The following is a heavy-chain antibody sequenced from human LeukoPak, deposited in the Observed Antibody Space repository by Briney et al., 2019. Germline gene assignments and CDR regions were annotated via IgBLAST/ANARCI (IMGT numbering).Heavy chain of an antibody. V-gene: IGHV4-59*08. D-gene: IGHD3-10*01. J-gene: IGHJ5*02. CDR2: IYYSGST. CDR3: ARFGSGSYYFKYNWFAP. CDR1: GGSISSYY. Sequence: SETLSLTCTVSGGSISSYYWSWIRQPPGKGLEWIGYIYYSGSTNYNPSLKSRVTISVDTSKNQFSLKLSSVTAADTAVYYCARFGSGSYYFKYNWFAPWGQGTLVTVSS.